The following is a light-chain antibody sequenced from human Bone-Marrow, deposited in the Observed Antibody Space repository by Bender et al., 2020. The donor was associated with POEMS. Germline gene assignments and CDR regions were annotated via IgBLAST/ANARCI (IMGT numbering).Light chain of an antibody. CDR1: SSDVGGYDF. Sequence: QSALTQPASVSGSPGQSITISCTGTSSDVGGYDFVSWYQQHPCKAPKLIIYDVTNRPSGVSNRFSGSKSGDTAALTIAGLQAEDEATYYCNSYTSSSTWVFGGGTKVNVL. CDR3: NSYTSSSTWV. V-gene: IGLV2-14*03. CDR2: DVT. J-gene: IGLJ3*02.